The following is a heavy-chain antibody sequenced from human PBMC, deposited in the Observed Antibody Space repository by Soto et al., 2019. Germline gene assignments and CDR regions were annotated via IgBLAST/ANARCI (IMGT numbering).Heavy chain of an antibody. V-gene: IGHV3-23*01. Sequence: GGSLRLSCVASGFTFSSYPMSWVRQAPGKGLEWVSVISSSGGSTYYADSMKGRFTISRDNSKNTLWLQMNSLSAEDTAVYYCAKDLGSSTWYVVRGFDHWGQGTLVTVSS. CDR3: AKDLGSSTWYVVRGFDH. CDR2: ISSSGGST. J-gene: IGHJ4*02. D-gene: IGHD6-13*01. CDR1: GFTFSSYP.